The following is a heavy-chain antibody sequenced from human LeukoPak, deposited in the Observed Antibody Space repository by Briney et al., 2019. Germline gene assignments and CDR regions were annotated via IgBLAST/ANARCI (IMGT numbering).Heavy chain of an antibody. CDR1: GGSISTYNW. CDR2: IFYSGSI. CDR3: AKTHSHFPPYFDY. Sequence: PSGTLSLTCAVSGGSISTYNWWSWVRQPPGKGLEWIGEIFYSGSINYNPSLKSRVTLSLDKSKNQFSLRLSSVTAADTAMYYCAKTHSHFPPYFDYWGQGTLVIVSS. J-gene: IGHJ4*02. D-gene: IGHD4-11*01. V-gene: IGHV4-4*02.